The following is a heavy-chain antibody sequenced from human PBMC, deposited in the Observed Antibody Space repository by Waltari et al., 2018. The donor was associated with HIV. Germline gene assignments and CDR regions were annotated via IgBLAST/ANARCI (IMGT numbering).Heavy chain of an antibody. CDR2: IYHSGST. CDR1: GYSISSGYY. V-gene: IGHV4-38-2*02. CDR3: ARDSSKSVVRGVNPDY. Sequence: QVQLQESGPGLVKPSETLSLTCAVSGYSISSGYYWGWIRQPPGKGLEWIGSIYHSGSTYYNPSLRGRVTISVDTSKNQCSLKLSSVTAADTAVYYCARDSSKSVVRGVNPDYWGQGTLVTVSS. J-gene: IGHJ4*02. D-gene: IGHD3-10*01.